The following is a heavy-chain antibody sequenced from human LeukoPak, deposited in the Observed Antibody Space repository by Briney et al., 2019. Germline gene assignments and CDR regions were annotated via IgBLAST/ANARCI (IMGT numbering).Heavy chain of an antibody. Sequence: GASVKVSCKASGYTFTSYDINWVRQATGQGLEWMGWMNPNSGNTGYAQKFQGRVTITRNTSISTAYMELSSLRSEDTAVYYCARVEGGYGTYYMDVWGKGTTVTVSS. CDR1: GYTFTSYD. V-gene: IGHV1-8*03. D-gene: IGHD5-12*01. CDR3: ARVEGGYGTYYMDV. CDR2: MNPNSGNT. J-gene: IGHJ6*03.